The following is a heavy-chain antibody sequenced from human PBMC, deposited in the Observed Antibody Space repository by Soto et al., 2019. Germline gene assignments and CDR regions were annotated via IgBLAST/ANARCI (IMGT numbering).Heavy chain of an antibody. Sequence: SETLSLTCAVSGGSISSSSYYWGWIRQPPGKGLEWIGSFYYSGSTYYNPSLKSRVTISVDTSKNQFSLKLSSVTAADTAVYYCARRYGGAFDYWGQGTLVTVSS. V-gene: IGHV4-39*07. CDR2: FYYSGST. CDR3: ARRYGGAFDY. D-gene: IGHD2-21*01. CDR1: GGSISSSSYY. J-gene: IGHJ4*02.